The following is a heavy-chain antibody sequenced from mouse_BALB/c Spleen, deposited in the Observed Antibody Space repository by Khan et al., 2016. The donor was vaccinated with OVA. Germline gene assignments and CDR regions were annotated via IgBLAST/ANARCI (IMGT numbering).Heavy chain of an antibody. D-gene: IGHD1-1*01. CDR1: GFTFSDYF. CDR3: ARGTTVGAFDY. V-gene: IGHV5-12*02. Sequence: EVELVESGGGLVQPGGSLKLSCATAGFTFSDYFMYWVRQTPEKRLEWVAYISNSGGSTYYPDTVKGRFTISRDNAKNTLYLQMSRLKSEDTAMXYCARGTTVGAFDYWGQGTTLTVSS. CDR2: ISNSGGST. J-gene: IGHJ2*01.